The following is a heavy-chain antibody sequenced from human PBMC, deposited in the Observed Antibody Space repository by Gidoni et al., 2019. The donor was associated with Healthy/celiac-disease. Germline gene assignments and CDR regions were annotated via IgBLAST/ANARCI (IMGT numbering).Heavy chain of an antibody. CDR3: ARDHILAARHVSWYGMDV. V-gene: IGHV3-21*01. D-gene: IGHD6-6*01. J-gene: IGHJ6*02. CDR2: ISSSSSYI. Sequence: EVQLVESGGGLVKPGGSLSLSCAASGFTFSSYRLNWVRQAPGKGLEWVSPISSSSSYIDYADSVKGRFTSSRDNAKNSLYLQMNSLRAEDTAVYYCARDHILAARHVSWYGMDVWGQGTTVTVSS. CDR1: GFTFSSYR.